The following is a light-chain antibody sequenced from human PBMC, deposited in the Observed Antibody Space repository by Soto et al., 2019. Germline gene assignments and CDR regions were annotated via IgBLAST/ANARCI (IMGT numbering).Light chain of an antibody. CDR1: QSVSSY. CDR2: GAS. Sequence: EIVLTQSPGTLSLSAGERATLSCRASQSVSSYLAWYQQKPGQAPRLLIYGASSRATGLPDRFSGSGSGPDFTLTISGLEPEDFAVYYCQQYGSSPWTFGQGTKVEIK. V-gene: IGKV3-20*01. CDR3: QQYGSSPWT. J-gene: IGKJ1*01.